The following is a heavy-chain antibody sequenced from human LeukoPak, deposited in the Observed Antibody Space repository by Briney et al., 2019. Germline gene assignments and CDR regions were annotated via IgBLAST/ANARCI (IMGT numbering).Heavy chain of an antibody. CDR3: ARGPYRSSTSCYYYFDY. CDR1: GGSISSYY. J-gene: IGHJ4*02. V-gene: IGHV4-4*07. Sequence: SETLSLTCTVSGGSISSYYWSWIRQPAGKGLEWIGRIYSSGSTNYNPSLKSRVTMSVDTSKNQFSLKLSSVTAADTAVYYCARGPYRSSTSCYYYFDYWGQGTLVTVSS. D-gene: IGHD2-2*01. CDR2: IYSSGST.